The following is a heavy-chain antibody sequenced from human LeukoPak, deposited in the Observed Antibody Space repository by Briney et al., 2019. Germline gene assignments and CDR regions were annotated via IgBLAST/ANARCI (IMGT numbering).Heavy chain of an antibody. V-gene: IGHV3-66*02. Sequence: PGGSLRLSCAASGFTVSRHYMSWVRQAPGKGLEGVSVIYTGGSTYYADSVKGRFTISRDNSKNTLYLQMNSLRVEDTAVYYCARGCSSGDVTAADYWGQGTLVTVSS. J-gene: IGHJ4*02. CDR3: ARGCSSGDVTAADY. CDR2: IYTGGST. CDR1: GFTVSRHY. D-gene: IGHD2-21*02.